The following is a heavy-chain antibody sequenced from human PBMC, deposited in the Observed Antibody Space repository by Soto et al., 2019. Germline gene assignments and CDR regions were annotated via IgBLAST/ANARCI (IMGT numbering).Heavy chain of an antibody. CDR1: DFTFRNYW. CDR3: FGGNGGHQ. CDR2: IKPDGSAT. J-gene: IGHJ4*02. D-gene: IGHD3-16*01. V-gene: IGHV3-7*03. Sequence: GGSLRLSCATSDFTFRNYWMNWVRQAPGKGLEWVANIKPDGSATNYVDPVKGRFTISRDNVRNSVSLQMNSLRVEDTAVYFCFGGNGGHQWGQGTLVTVSS.